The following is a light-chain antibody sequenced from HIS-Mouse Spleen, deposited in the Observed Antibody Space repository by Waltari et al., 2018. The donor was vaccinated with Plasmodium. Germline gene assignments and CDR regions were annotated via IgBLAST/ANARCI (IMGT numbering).Light chain of an antibody. J-gene: IGLJ1*01. CDR3: CSYAGSSTYV. Sequence: QSALTQPASVSGSPGQSITISCTGTSSDVGSYNLVSWYQQHPGKAPKLMIYEGSKRPSGVSNRFSCSKSGNTASLTISGLQAEDEADYYCCSYAGSSTYVVGTGTKVTVL. CDR2: EGS. V-gene: IGLV2-23*01. CDR1: SSDVGSYNL.